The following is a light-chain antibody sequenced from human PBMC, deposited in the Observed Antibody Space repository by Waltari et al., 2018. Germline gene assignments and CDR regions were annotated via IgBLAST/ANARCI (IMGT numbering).Light chain of an antibody. CDR3: QQYGSSPPRT. Sequence: EIVLTQSPGTLSLSPAERPTLSCRASQSVSSSYLAWYQQKPGQAPRLLIYGASSRATGIPDRFSGSGSGTDFTLTISRLEPEDFAVYYCQQYGSSPPRTFGQGTKVEIK. CDR2: GAS. CDR1: QSVSSSY. V-gene: IGKV3-20*01. J-gene: IGKJ1*01.